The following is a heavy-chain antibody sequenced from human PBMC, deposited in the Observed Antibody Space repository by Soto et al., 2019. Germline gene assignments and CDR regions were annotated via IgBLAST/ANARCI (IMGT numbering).Heavy chain of an antibody. CDR2: ISSSSSYI. V-gene: IGHV3-21*01. Sequence: EVQLVESGGGLVKPGGSLRLSCAASGFTFSSYSMNWVRQAPGKGLEWVSSISSSSSYIYYADSVKGRFTISRDNAKNSLYLQMNSLRAEDTAVYYCARSEHGVRGVEEFDYWGQGTLVTVSS. CDR1: GFTFSSYS. D-gene: IGHD3-10*01. CDR3: ARSEHGVRGVEEFDY. J-gene: IGHJ4*02.